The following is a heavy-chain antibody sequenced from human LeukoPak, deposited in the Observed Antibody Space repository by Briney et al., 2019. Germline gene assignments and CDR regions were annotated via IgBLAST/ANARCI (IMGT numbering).Heavy chain of an antibody. V-gene: IGHV4-59*01. CDR2: IYHSGST. D-gene: IGHD6-13*01. CDR1: GGSISNFY. Sequence: NPSETLSLTCTVSGGSISNFYWSWIRQPPGKGLEWIGYIYHSGSTNYNPSLKSRVTISVDRSKNQFSLKLSSVTAADTAVYYCARATAGTGYYFDYWGQGTLVTVSS. CDR3: ARATAGTGYYFDY. J-gene: IGHJ4*02.